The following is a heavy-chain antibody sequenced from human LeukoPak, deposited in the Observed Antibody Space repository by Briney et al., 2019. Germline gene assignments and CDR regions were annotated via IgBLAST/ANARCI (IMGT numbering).Heavy chain of an antibody. CDR1: GGTFSSYA. CDR3: ASARLGYCSSTSCLNWFDP. CDR2: IIPIFGTA. J-gene: IGHJ5*02. D-gene: IGHD2-2*01. V-gene: IGHV1-69*13. Sequence: SVKVSCKASGGTFSSYAISWVRQAPGQGLEWMGGIIPIFGTANYAQKFQGRVTITADESTSTAYMELGSLRSEDTAVYYCASARLGYCSSTSCLNWFDPWGQGTLVTVSS.